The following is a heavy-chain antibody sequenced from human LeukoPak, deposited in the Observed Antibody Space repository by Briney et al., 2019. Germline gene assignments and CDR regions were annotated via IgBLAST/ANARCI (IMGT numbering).Heavy chain of an antibody. J-gene: IGHJ6*03. D-gene: IGHD3-10*01. Sequence: ASVKLSCKASGYTFTGYYMHWVRQAPGQGLEWMGWINPNSRGTNYAQKFQGRVTMTRDTSISTAYMELSRLRSDDTAVYYCARERAAGYYYMDVWGKGTTVTLS. CDR1: GYTFTGYY. CDR3: ARERAAGYYYMDV. CDR2: INPNSRGT. V-gene: IGHV1-2*02.